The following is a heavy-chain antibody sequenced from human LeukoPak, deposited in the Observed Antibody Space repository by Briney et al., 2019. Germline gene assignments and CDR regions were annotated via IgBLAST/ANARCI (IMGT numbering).Heavy chain of an antibody. V-gene: IGHV1-18*01. Sequence: ASVKVSCKGSGYTFSYFGINWVRQAPGQGLEWMGWINGYNGNTNYAQKSEGRLSLTTDTATSTVYMELKNLTSDDTAVYFCARGLDAASGLANFDYWGQGTLVTVSS. D-gene: IGHD1-1*01. J-gene: IGHJ4*02. CDR3: ARGLDAASGLANFDY. CDR2: INGYNGNT. CDR1: GYTFSYFG.